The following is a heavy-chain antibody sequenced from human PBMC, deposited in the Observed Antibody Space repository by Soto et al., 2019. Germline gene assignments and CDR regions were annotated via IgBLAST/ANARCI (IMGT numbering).Heavy chain of an antibody. V-gene: IGHV1-2*04. J-gene: IGHJ6*02. Sequence: ASVKVSCKASGYTFTGYYMHWVRQAPGQGLEWMGWINPNSGGTNYAQKFQGWVTMTRDTSISTAYMELSRLRSDDTAVYYCARAPPYCGGDCYSVYYYYGMDVWGQGTKVTVSS. CDR2: INPNSGGT. CDR1: GYTFTGYY. CDR3: ARAPPYCGGDCYSVYYYYGMDV. D-gene: IGHD2-21*02.